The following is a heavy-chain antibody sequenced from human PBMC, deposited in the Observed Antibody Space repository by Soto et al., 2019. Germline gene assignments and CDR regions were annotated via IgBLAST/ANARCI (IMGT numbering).Heavy chain of an antibody. CDR3: ARSNQITSNPYHFDY. Sequence: SGKVSCKASGGTFSSYTISWVRQAPGQGIEWMGRIIPILGIANYAQKYQGRVTINADKSTSTAYMELSSLRSEDTAVYYRARSNQITSNPYHFDYWGQGTLVTVSS. J-gene: IGHJ4*02. CDR2: IIPILGIA. V-gene: IGHV1-69*02. CDR1: GGTFSSYT. D-gene: IGHD4-4*01.